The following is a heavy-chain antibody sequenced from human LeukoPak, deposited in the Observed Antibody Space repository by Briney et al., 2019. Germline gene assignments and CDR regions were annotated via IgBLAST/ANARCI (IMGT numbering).Heavy chain of an antibody. Sequence: GGSLRLSCAASGFTFSSYSMNWVRQAPGKGLEWVSYISSSSSTIYYADSVKGRFTISRDNANNSLYLQTNSLRAEDTAVYYCAGSMVVTPGGAFDIWGQGTMVTVSS. V-gene: IGHV3-48*01. J-gene: IGHJ3*02. CDR2: ISSSSSTI. D-gene: IGHD4-23*01. CDR1: GFTFSSYS. CDR3: AGSMVVTPGGAFDI.